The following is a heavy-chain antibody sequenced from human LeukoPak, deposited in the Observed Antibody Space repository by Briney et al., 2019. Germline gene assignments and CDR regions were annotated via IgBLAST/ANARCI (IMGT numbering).Heavy chain of an antibody. CDR3: ARDRIAALYYFDY. V-gene: IGHV1-3*01. Sequence: GASVKVSCTASGYTFTSYAMHWVRQAPGQRLEWMGWINAGNGNTKYSQKFQGRVTITRDTSASTAYMELSSLRSEDTAVYYCARDRIAALYYFDYWGQGTLVTVSS. J-gene: IGHJ4*02. CDR1: GYTFTSYA. D-gene: IGHD6-25*01. CDR2: INAGNGNT.